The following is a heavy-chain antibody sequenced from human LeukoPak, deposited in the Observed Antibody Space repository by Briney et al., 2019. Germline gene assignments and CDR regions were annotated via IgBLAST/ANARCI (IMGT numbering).Heavy chain of an antibody. V-gene: IGHV1-18*01. Sequence: GASVEVSCKASGYTYTTDGISWVRQAPGQGLEWMGWIDTYSGKTNYAQKFQGRVTMTSDTSTSTAYMELRSLRSDDTAVYYCARDRGIAEADSFDPWGQGTLVTVSS. CDR3: ARDRGIAEADSFDP. CDR2: IDTYSGKT. J-gene: IGHJ5*02. CDR1: GYTYTTDG. D-gene: IGHD6-13*01.